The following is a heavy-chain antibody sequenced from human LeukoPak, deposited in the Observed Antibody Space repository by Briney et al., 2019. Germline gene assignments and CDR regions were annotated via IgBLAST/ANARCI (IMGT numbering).Heavy chain of an antibody. Sequence: PGGSLRLSCAASGFTFSSYAMSWVRQAPGKGLEWVSAISGSGGSTYYADSVKGRFTISRDNSENTLYLQMNSLRAEDTAVYYCAKDQTGPYYYGMDVWGQGTTVTVSS. CDR2: ISGSGGST. J-gene: IGHJ6*02. CDR3: AKDQTGPYYYGMDV. CDR1: GFTFSSYA. V-gene: IGHV3-23*01.